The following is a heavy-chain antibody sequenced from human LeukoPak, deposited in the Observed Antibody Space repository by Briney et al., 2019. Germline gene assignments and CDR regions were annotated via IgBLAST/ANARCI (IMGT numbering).Heavy chain of an antibody. Sequence: SETLSLTCAVSGGSISSGGYSWSWIRQPPGKGLEWIGYIYHSGSTYYNPSLKSRVTISVDRSKNQFSLKLSSVTAADTAVYYCARGAGYCSSTSCLENNWFDPWGQGTLVAVSS. CDR2: IYHSGST. V-gene: IGHV4-30-2*01. D-gene: IGHD2-2*01. J-gene: IGHJ5*02. CDR3: ARGAGYCSSTSCLENNWFDP. CDR1: GGSISSGGYS.